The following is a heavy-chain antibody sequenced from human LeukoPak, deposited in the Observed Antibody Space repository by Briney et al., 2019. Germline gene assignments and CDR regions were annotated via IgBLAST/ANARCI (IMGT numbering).Heavy chain of an antibody. D-gene: IGHD6-13*01. CDR3: ARGIAAASNF. Sequence: GSLRLSCAASGFTFSSYAMSWVRQAPGKGLEWVSSISSSSSYIYYADSVKGRFTISRDNAKNSLYLQMNSLRAEDTALYYCARGIAAASNFWGQGTLVTVSS. CDR2: ISSSSSYI. V-gene: IGHV3-21*04. CDR1: GFTFSSYA. J-gene: IGHJ4*02.